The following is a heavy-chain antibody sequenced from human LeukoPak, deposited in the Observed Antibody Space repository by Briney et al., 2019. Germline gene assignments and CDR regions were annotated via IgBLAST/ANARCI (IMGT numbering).Heavy chain of an antibody. CDR3: ARASVAGTRDYYMDV. V-gene: IGHV3-20*04. Sequence: GGSLRLSCAASGFTFSSYAMSWVRQAPGKGLEWVSGINWNGGSTGYADSVKGRFTISRDNAKNSLYLQMNSLRAEDTALYYCARASVAGTRDYYMDVWGKGTTVTVSS. D-gene: IGHD6-19*01. CDR2: INWNGGST. J-gene: IGHJ6*03. CDR1: GFTFSSYA.